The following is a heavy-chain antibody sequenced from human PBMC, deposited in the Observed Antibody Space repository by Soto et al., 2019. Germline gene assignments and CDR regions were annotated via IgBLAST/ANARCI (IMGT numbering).Heavy chain of an antibody. V-gene: IGHV1-18*01. CDR2: ISDNNGNT. CDR1: GYTFTTFG. J-gene: IGHJ4*02. D-gene: IGHD3-9*01. Sequence: QVRLVPCGPEVKRPGASVKVSFKAAGYTFTTFGISRVRQDPGQGREWVGWISDNNGNTKYSQKIQGRVTLTTETSTSTAYMELRSLSSDDTAVYYCARSEPFDIYAITPVEFWGQGTLVTVSS. CDR3: ARSEPFDIYAITPVEF.